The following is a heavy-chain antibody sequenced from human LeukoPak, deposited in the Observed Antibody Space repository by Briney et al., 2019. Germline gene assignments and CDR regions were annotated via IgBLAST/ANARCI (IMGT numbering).Heavy chain of an antibody. CDR2: IIPIFGTA. CDR1: GYTFTSYD. J-gene: IGHJ6*03. CDR3: ARVEPITMVRGIFYYYYMDV. Sequence: GASVKVSCKASGYTFTSYDINWVRQATGQGLEWMGGIIPIFGTANYAQKFQGRVTITTDESTSTAYMELSSLRSEDTAVYYCARVEPITMVRGIFYYYYMDVWGKGTTVTVSS. D-gene: IGHD3-10*01. V-gene: IGHV1-69*05.